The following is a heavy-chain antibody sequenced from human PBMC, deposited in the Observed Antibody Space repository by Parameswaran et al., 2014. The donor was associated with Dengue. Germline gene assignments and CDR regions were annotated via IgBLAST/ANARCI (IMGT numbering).Heavy chain of an antibody. CDR3: ARVRNGITIFGVVIDYYFDY. V-gene: IGHV4-34*01. CDR2: INHSGST. J-gene: IGHJ4*02. Sequence: ASETLSLTCAVYGGSFSGYYWSWIRQPPGKGLEWIGEINHSGSTNYNPSLKSRVTISVDTSKNQFSLKLSSVTAADTAVYYCARVRNGITIFGVVIDYYFDYWGQGTLVTVSS. D-gene: IGHD3-3*01. CDR1: GGSFSGYY.